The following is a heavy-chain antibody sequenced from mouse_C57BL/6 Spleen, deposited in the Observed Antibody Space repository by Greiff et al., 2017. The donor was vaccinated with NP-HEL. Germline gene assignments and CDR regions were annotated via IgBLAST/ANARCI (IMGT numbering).Heavy chain of an antibody. CDR1: GYTFTSYW. D-gene: IGHD4-1*01. V-gene: IGHV1-64*01. CDR2: IHPNCGST. CDR3: ARETGTVLAY. Sequence: QVQLQQPGAELVKPGASVKLSCKASGYTFTSYWMHWVKQRPGQGLEWIGMIHPNCGSTNYNEKFKSKATLTVDKSSSTAYMQLSSLTSEDSAVYYCARETGTVLAYWGQGTLVTVSA. J-gene: IGHJ3*01.